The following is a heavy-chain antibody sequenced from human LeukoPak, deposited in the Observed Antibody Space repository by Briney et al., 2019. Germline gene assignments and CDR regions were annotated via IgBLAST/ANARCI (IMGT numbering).Heavy chain of an antibody. Sequence: GGSLRLSCAASGCTVSSNYMSWVRQAPGKGLEWVSVIYSGGSTYYADSVKGRFTISRDNSKNTLYLQMNSLRAEDTAVYYCARDPHSGYGDYYYYGMDVWGQGTTVTVSS. CDR1: GCTVSSNY. V-gene: IGHV3-53*01. D-gene: IGHD4-17*01. J-gene: IGHJ6*02. CDR3: ARDPHSGYGDYYYYGMDV. CDR2: IYSGGST.